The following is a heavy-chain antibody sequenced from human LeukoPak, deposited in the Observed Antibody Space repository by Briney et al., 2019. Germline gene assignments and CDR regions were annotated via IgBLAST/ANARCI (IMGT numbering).Heavy chain of an antibody. CDR3: ARGRGGGRRENWFDP. Sequence: GASVKVSCKASGYTFTDYYMHWVRQAPGQGLEWMGWINPNSGGTNYAQQFQGRVTMTRNTSISTAYMELSSLRSEDTAVYYCARGRGGGRRENWFDPWGQGTLVTVSS. D-gene: IGHD3-16*01. CDR1: GYTFTDYY. CDR2: INPNSGGT. J-gene: IGHJ5*02. V-gene: IGHV1-2*02.